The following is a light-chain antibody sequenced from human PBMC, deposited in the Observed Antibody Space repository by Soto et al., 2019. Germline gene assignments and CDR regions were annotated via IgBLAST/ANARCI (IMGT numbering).Light chain of an antibody. V-gene: IGKV3-20*01. Sequence: EIVLTQSPGTLSLSPGERATLSCRASQSVRSSYLAWYQQKPGQAPRLLIYGASSRATGIRDRFSGSGSGTDLTLTISSMEPEDSAVYHCQQYGSCPGITFGQGTRLEIK. CDR2: GAS. CDR3: QQYGSCPGIT. J-gene: IGKJ5*01. CDR1: QSVRSSY.